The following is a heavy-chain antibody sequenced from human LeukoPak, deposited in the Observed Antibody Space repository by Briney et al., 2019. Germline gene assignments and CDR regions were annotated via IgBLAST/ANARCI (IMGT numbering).Heavy chain of an antibody. V-gene: IGHV4-39*01. CDR3: ARRIRITMVRGVKVDY. CDR2: IYYSGST. CDR1: GGSISSSSYY. D-gene: IGHD3-10*01. J-gene: IGHJ4*02. Sequence: SETLSLTCTVSGGSISSSSYYWGWVRQPPGKGLEWIGSIYYSGSTYYNPSLKSRVTISVDTSKNQFSLKLSSVTAADTAVYYCARRIRITMVRGVKVDYWGQGTLVTVSS.